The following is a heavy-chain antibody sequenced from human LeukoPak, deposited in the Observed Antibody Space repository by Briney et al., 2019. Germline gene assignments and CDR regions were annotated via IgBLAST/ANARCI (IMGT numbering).Heavy chain of an antibody. CDR3: AKIPSAVPGRRFDY. J-gene: IGHJ4*02. V-gene: IGHV3-30*04. CDR2: IRFDGTNK. Sequence: GRSLRLSCAASGFTFSSYAMHWVRQAPGKGLEWVAFIRFDGTNKFYADSVKGRFTISRDNSQDTVSLQVNNLRAEDTAVYYCAKIPSAVPGRRFDYWGQGTLVTVSS. CDR1: GFTFSSYA. D-gene: IGHD6-19*01.